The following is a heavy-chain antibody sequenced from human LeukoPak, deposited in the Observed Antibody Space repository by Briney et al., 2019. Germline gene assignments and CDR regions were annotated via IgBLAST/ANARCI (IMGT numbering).Heavy chain of an antibody. Sequence: SSETLSLTCAVYGGSFSGYYWSWIRQPPGKGLEWIGEINHSGSTNYNPSLKSRVTISIDTSKNQFSLKLSSVTAADTAVYYCARLNFWSGYYALTNFDYWGQGTLVTVSS. V-gene: IGHV4-34*01. J-gene: IGHJ4*02. D-gene: IGHD3-3*01. CDR3: ARLNFWSGYYALTNFDY. CDR1: GGSFSGYY. CDR2: INHSGST.